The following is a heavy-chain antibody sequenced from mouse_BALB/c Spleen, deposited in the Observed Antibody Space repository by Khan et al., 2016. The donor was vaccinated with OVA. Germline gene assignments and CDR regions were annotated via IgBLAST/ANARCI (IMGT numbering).Heavy chain of an antibody. V-gene: IGHV1-81*01. J-gene: IGHJ2*01. CDR2: IYPGSDNA. Sequence: QVQLQQSGPELVPPGASVKMSCQASVSTFTSYVIPWVTQRTGQGLEWLRAIYPGSDNAYSTARFQGKSTLPADKSSNTTHMPLSSLTSEDSAVYFCARGDGYYVYVDYWGQGTTLTGSS. D-gene: IGHD2-3*01. CDR1: VSTFTSYV. CDR3: ARGDGYYVYVDY.